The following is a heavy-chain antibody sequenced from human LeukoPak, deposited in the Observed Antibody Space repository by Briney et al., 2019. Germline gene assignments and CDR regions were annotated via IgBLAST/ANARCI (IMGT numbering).Heavy chain of an antibody. CDR3: AGAAAGWFGGAEYFQH. J-gene: IGHJ1*01. CDR1: GGSISSYY. D-gene: IGHD6-13*01. CDR2: IYYSGST. V-gene: IGHV4-59*01. Sequence: SETLSLTCTVSGGSISSYYWSWIRQPPGKGLEWIGYIYYSGSTNYNPSLKSRVTISVDTSKNQFSLKLSSATAADTAVYYCAGAAAGWFGGAEYFQHWGQGTLVTASS.